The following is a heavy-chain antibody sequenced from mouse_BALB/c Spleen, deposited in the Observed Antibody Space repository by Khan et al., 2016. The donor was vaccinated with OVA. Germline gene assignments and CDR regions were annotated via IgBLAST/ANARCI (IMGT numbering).Heavy chain of an antibody. V-gene: IGHV5-17*02. CDR3: TSSMITTWFFDV. J-gene: IGHJ1*01. CDR1: GFTFSTFG. D-gene: IGHD2-4*01. CDR2: ISFGSATI. Sequence: EVELGGSGGGLVQPGGSRKLSCAAAGFTFSTFGMHWVRQAPEKGLEWVAYISFGSATIYYADTVKGRFPISRDNPKTTLFLQMTSLRSEDTAIYYCTSSMITTWFFDVWGAGTTVTVSS.